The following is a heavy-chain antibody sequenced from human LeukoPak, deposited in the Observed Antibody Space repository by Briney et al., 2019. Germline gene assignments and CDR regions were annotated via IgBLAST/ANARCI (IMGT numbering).Heavy chain of an antibody. CDR2: ISAYNGNT. D-gene: IGHD3-3*01. Sequence: ASVKVSCKASGYTFTGYGISWVRQAPGQGLEWMGWISAYNGNTNYAQKLQGRVIMTTDTSTSTAYMELRSLRSDDTAVYYCARAGYYDFWSGGRYYYYGMDVWGQGTTVTVSS. J-gene: IGHJ6*02. CDR1: GYTFTGYG. CDR3: ARAGYYDFWSGGRYYYYGMDV. V-gene: IGHV1-18*01.